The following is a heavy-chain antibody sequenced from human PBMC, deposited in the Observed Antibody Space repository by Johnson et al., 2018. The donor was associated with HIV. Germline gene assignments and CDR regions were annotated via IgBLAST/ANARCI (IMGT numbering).Heavy chain of an antibody. CDR1: GFTFSDSS. CDR2: ITPSGTTI. CDR3: AKRRVAGDDAFDV. D-gene: IGHD6-19*01. Sequence: QVQLVESGGGLVKPGGSLRLSCAASGFTFSDSSMNWIRQAPGKGLEWVSYITPSGTTIYNADSVKDRFTLSRDNAKKSLYLHMTSLRAEDTAMYYCAKRRVAGDDAFDVWGQGTMVIVSS. J-gene: IGHJ3*01. V-gene: IGHV3-11*04.